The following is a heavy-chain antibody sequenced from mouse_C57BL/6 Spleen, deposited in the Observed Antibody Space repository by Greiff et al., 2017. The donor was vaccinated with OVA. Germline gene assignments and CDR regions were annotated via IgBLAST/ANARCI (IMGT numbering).Heavy chain of an antibody. V-gene: IGHV5-9-1*02. D-gene: IGHD2-12*01. CDR2: ISSGGDYI. J-gene: IGHJ4*01. CDR3: TRDDPYYAMDY. Sequence: EVKVVESGAGLVKPGGSLKLSCAASGFTFSSYAMSWVRQTPEKRLEWVAYISSGGDYIYYADTVKGRFTISRDNARNTLYLQMSSLKSEDTAMYYCTRDDPYYAMDYWGQGTSVTVSS. CDR1: GFTFSSYA.